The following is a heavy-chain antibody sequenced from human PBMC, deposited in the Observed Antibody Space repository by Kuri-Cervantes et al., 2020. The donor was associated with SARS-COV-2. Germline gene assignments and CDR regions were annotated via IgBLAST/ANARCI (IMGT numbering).Heavy chain of an antibody. D-gene: IGHD2-21*01. J-gene: IGHJ3*02. V-gene: IGHV3-72*01. CDR2: IRNKDGKYST. Sequence: GESLKISCAASGFTFSDHYMDWVRQAPGRGLEWVSRIRNKDGKYSTEYAASVRGRFTISRDDSKKSLYLQMNSLQTEDTAVYYCTSLQRIPLFDIWGQGTVVTVSS. CDR3: TSLQRIPLFDI. CDR1: GFTFSDHY.